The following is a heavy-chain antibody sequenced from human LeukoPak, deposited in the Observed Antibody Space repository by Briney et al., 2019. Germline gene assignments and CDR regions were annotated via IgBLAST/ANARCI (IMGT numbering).Heavy chain of an antibody. CDR1: GYIFSDFW. D-gene: IGHD4/OR15-4a*01. CDR2: IYPGDSDT. Sequence: GESLKISCKGSGYIFSDFWIVWVRQMPGKGLEGMGIIYPGDSDTRYSPSFQGQVTISADKSIHPAYLQWSSLKASDPAMYYCARSWTMAQNLDSWGQGTLVTVSS. V-gene: IGHV5-51*01. CDR3: ARSWTMAQNLDS. J-gene: IGHJ4*02.